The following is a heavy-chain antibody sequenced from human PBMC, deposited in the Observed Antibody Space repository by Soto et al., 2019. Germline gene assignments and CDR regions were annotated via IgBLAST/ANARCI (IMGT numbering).Heavy chain of an antibody. V-gene: IGHV2-5*01. J-gene: IGHJ3*01. CDR3: ARGLATLPVFAFDV. CDR1: GFSFSTSGVG. CDR2: IYWSGDE. Sequence: QMTLKESGPTLVKPTQTLTLTCSFSGFSFSTSGVGVGWVRQPPGKALEGLALIYWSGDEHYRPSLKSRLTITKDTSKNQVVLIMTNMDPVDTATYYCARGLATLPVFAFDVWGQGTTVTVSS. D-gene: IGHD6-6*01.